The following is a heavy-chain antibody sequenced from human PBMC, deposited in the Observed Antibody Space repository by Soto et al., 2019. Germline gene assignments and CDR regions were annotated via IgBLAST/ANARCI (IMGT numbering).Heavy chain of an antibody. CDR3: ARELTSRAVDY. CDR2: MNPNSGNT. CDR1: GYTFTSYD. Sequence: QVQLVQSGAEVKKPGASVKVSCKASGYTFTSYDINWVRQATGQGLEWMGWMNPNSGNTGYAQRFQGRVTMTTNTSISTAYMELNSLRSDDTAVYYCARELTSRAVDYWGQGTLVTVSS. J-gene: IGHJ4*02. D-gene: IGHD3-16*01. V-gene: IGHV1-8*01.